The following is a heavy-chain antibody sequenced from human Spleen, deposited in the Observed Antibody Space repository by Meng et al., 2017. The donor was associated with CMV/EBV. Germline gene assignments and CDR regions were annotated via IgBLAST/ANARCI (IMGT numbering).Heavy chain of an antibody. V-gene: IGHV1-46*01. Sequence: ASVKVSCKASGYTFTSYYMHWVRQAPGQGLEWMGIINPSGGSTSYAQKFQGRVTMTRDTSTSTVYMELSSLRSEDTAVYYCARDPWIRTMIVALGWFDPWGQGTLVTVSS. CDR3: ARDPWIRTMIVALGWFDP. CDR2: INPSGGST. CDR1: GYTFTSYY. D-gene: IGHD3-22*01. J-gene: IGHJ5*02.